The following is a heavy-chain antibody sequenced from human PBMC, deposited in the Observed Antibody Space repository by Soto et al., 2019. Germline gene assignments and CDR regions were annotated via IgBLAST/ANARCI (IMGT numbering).Heavy chain of an antibody. CDR2: ISGGGGVST. Sequence: EVQLLESGGGLVQPGGSLTLSCAASGFTFSSYAMTWVRQAPGKWLEWVSGISGGGGVSTYYADSVEGRFTISRDNSMNTLYLQMNRLRAEDTAVYYCAKDAISMVRGVNNWFDPWGQGTLVTVSS. J-gene: IGHJ5*02. V-gene: IGHV3-23*01. D-gene: IGHD3-10*01. CDR1: GFTFSSYA. CDR3: AKDAISMVRGVNNWFDP.